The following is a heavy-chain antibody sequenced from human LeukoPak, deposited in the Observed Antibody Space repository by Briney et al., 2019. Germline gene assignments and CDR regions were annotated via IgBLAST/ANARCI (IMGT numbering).Heavy chain of an antibody. V-gene: IGHV4-59*01. J-gene: IGHJ4*02. CDR1: GGAISSYY. Sequence: SETLSLTCTVSGGAISSYYWSWIRQPPGKGLEWIGYIYSSGSTNYNPSLKSRVTISVDTSKNQFSLKLSSVTAADTAVYYCARFAYCGGHCWYYFDYWGQGSLVTVSS. CDR2: IYSSGST. CDR3: ARFAYCGGHCWYYFDY. D-gene: IGHD2-21*02.